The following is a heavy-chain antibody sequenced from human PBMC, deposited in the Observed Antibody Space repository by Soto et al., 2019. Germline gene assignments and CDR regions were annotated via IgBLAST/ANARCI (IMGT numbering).Heavy chain of an antibody. V-gene: IGHV5-51*01. CDR2: IYPDDSDT. Sequence: GESLKISCEGSGYSFTSYWIGWVRQMPGEGLEWMGIIYPDDSDTRYSPSFQGQVTISADKSITTAYLQWSSLKASDTAMYYCARSPLGYCSGGSCSDYYFDYWGQGTLVTVSS. CDR3: ARSPLGYCSGGSCSDYYFDY. J-gene: IGHJ4*02. D-gene: IGHD2-15*01. CDR1: GYSFTSYW.